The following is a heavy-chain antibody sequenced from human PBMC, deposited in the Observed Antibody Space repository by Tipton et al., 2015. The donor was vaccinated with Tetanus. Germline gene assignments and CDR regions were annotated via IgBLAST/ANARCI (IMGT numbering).Heavy chain of an antibody. CDR2: ILYTGST. Sequence: TLSLTCTVSGDSISTGGYYWTWIRQHPGKGLEWIGYILYTGSTYHNPSLKSRVTISVDTSKNQFYLKLSSVTAADTAVYYCARGITMVRGVDYWGQGTLVTVSS. V-gene: IGHV4-30-4*08. D-gene: IGHD3-10*01. CDR3: ARGITMVRGVDY. CDR1: GDSISTGGYY. J-gene: IGHJ4*02.